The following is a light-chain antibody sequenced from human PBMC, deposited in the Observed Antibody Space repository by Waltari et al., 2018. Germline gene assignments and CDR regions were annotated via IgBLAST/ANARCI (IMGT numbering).Light chain of an antibody. V-gene: IGKV1-39*01. CDR1: QSISNY. CDR3: QHTASTPPIA. CDR2: AAS. Sequence: DIQMTQSPSSLSASVGDRVTITCRASQSISNYLNWYQQKPRKAPKLVIYAASSLQSGVPSRFSGSGSGTDFTLTISSLQPAEFATYFCQHTASTPPIAFGQGTRLEIK. J-gene: IGKJ5*01.